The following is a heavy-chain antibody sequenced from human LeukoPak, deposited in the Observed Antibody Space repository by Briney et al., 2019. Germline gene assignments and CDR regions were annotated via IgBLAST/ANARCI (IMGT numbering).Heavy chain of an antibody. V-gene: IGHV3-48*03. D-gene: IGHD1-26*01. CDR1: GFTFSNHE. CDR3: ARVPQYGGSYYFDY. CDR2: ISSSGGTI. J-gene: IGHJ4*02. Sequence: PGGSLRLSCAASGFTFSNHEMNWVRQAPGKGLEWVSYISSSGGTIYYADSVKGRFTISRDNAKNSLYLQMNSLRTEDTAVYYCARVPQYGGSYYFDYWGQGTLVTVSS.